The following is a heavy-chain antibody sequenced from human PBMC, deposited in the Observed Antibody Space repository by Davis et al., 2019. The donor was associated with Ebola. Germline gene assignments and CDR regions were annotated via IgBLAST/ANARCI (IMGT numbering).Heavy chain of an antibody. D-gene: IGHD2-15*01. CDR1: GFTFSSYA. J-gene: IGHJ1*01. CDR3: AKVPRYCSGGSCYGGHFQY. CDR2: ITTGGST. Sequence: PGGSLRLSCAASGFTFSSYAMTWVRQGPGKGLEWVSVITTGGSTQYADSVKGRFTISRDNSKNTLYLQMNSLGAEDTAVYYCAKVPRYCSGGSCYGGHFQYWGQGTLVTVSS. V-gene: IGHV3-23*01.